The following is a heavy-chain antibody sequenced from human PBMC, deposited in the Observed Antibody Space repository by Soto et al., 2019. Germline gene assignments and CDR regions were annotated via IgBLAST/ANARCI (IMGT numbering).Heavy chain of an antibody. D-gene: IGHD3-9*01. Sequence: QVQLVESGGGVVQPGRSLRLSCAASGFTFSSYAMHWVRQAPGKGLEWVAVISYDGGNKYYADSVKGRFTISRDNSKNTLYLQMNGLRAEDTAVYYCARDHYDILTGPDYWGQGTLVTVSS. CDR1: GFTFSSYA. CDR3: ARDHYDILTGPDY. J-gene: IGHJ4*02. V-gene: IGHV3-30-3*01. CDR2: ISYDGGNK.